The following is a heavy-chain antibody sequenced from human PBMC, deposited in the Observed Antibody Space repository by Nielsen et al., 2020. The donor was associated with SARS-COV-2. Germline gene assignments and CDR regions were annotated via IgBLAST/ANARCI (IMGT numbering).Heavy chain of an antibody. D-gene: IGHD3-10*01. J-gene: IGHJ4*02. CDR3: ARDAGTNFDY. CDR2: TRNKANSYTT. V-gene: IGHV3-72*01. Sequence: GGSLRLSCAASGFTFSDHYMDWVRQAPGKGLEWVGRTRNKANSYTTEYAASVKGRFTISRDDSKNSLYLQMNSLRAEDTAVYYCARDAGTNFDYWGQGTLVTVSS. CDR1: GFTFSDHY.